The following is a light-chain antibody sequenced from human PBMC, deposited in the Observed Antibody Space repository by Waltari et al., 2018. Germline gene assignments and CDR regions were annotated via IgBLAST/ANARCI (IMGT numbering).Light chain of an antibody. CDR3: QQYNRWPPIT. Sequence: IVMTQSPATLSLSPGERATLSCRASQSVADNIAWYPQKPGQAPRLLIYAASARATGIPARFTGSGSWTEFTLTISSLQSEDFAVYFCQQYNRWPPITFGPGTKVEI. CDR2: AAS. J-gene: IGKJ3*01. CDR1: QSVADN. V-gene: IGKV3-15*01.